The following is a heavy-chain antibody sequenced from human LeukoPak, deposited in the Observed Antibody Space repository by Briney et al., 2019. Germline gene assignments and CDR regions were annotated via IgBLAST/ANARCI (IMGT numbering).Heavy chain of an antibody. D-gene: IGHD3-16*01. CDR2: IYYSGST. CDR1: GGSITGYY. J-gene: IGHJ2*01. Sequence: NPSETLSLTCTVSGGSITGYYWSWIRQPPGKGLEWIGYIYYSGSTNYSPALKSRVTISVDTSKNQFSLKLSSVTAADTALYYCARHITLPLGYFDLWGRGTLVTVSS. V-gene: IGHV4-59*08. CDR3: ARHITLPLGYFDL.